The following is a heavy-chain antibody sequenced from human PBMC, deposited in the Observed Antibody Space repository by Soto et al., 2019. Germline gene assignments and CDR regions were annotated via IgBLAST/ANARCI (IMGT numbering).Heavy chain of an antibody. CDR1: GGSISSYY. V-gene: IGHV4-59*01. CDR3: ARSGQKYYDILTGYYNGFDP. Sequence: SETLSLTCTVSGGSISSYYWSWIRQPPGKGLEWIGYIYYSGSTNYNPSLKSRVTISVDTSKNQFSLKLSSVTAADTAVYYCARSGQKYYDILTGYYNGFDPWGQGTLVTVSS. CDR2: IYYSGST. D-gene: IGHD3-9*01. J-gene: IGHJ5*02.